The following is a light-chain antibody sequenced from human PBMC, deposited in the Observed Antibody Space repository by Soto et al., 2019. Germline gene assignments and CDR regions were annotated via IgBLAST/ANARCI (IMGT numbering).Light chain of an antibody. CDR2: LGS. V-gene: IGKV2-28*01. J-gene: IGKJ1*01. CDR3: MQALQTRT. CDR1: QSLLHSNGYNY. Sequence: DIVMTQSPLSLPDTPGEPASISCRSSQSLLHSNGYNYLDWYLQKPGQSPQLLIYLGSYRASGVPDRFSGSGSGTDFTLKISRVEAEDVGVYYCMQALQTRTFGQGTKVDIK.